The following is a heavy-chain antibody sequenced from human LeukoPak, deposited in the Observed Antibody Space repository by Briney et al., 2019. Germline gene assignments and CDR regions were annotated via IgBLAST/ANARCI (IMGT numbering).Heavy chain of an antibody. Sequence: PGGSLRLSCAASGFTFSSYEMNWVRQAPGKGLEWVSYISSSGSTIYYADSVKGRFTISRDNAKNSLYLQMIGLRAEDTAVYYCAASSMGRGILAPYWGQGTLVTVSS. D-gene: IGHD3-10*01. V-gene: IGHV3-48*03. CDR2: ISSSGSTI. CDR1: GFTFSSYE. J-gene: IGHJ4*02. CDR3: AASSMGRGILAPY.